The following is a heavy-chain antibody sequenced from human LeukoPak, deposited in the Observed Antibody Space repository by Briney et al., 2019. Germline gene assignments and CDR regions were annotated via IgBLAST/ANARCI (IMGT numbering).Heavy chain of an antibody. J-gene: IGHJ3*02. Sequence: SETLSLTCTVSAGSISSSSYYWGWIRQPPGKGLEWIGYIYYSGSTNYNPSLKSRVTISVDTSKNQFSLKLSSVTAADTAVYYCARTPQQLVHAFDIWGQGTMVTVSS. CDR2: IYYSGST. CDR3: ARTPQQLVHAFDI. D-gene: IGHD6-13*01. CDR1: AGSISSSSYY. V-gene: IGHV4-61*05.